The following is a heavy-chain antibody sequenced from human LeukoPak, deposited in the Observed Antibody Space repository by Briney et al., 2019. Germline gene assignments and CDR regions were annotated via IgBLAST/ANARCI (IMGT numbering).Heavy chain of an antibody. CDR1: GGPISSYY. CDR2: IYYSGST. D-gene: IGHD3-16*02. Sequence: SETLSLTCTVSGGPISSYYWSWIRQPPGKGLEWIGYIYYSGSTNYNPSLKSRVTISVDTSKNQFSLKLSSVTAADTAVYYCAASSGGVIALDAFDIWGQGTMVTVSS. J-gene: IGHJ3*02. V-gene: IGHV4-59*01. CDR3: AASSGGVIALDAFDI.